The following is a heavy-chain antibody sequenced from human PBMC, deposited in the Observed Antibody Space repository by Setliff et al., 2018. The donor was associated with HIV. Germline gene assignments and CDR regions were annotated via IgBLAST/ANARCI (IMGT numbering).Heavy chain of an antibody. Sequence: TSETLSLTCTVSGGSMNSDSYSWTGLRQPAGKGPELIGHIYVGGSVIYTPSLASRVTISMVPSKNQFSLELSSVTAADTAKYYCAREKTIGVSDVFFDPWGQGRPVTSPQ. CDR1: GGSMNSDSYS. J-gene: IGHJ5*02. CDR3: AREKTIGVSDVFFDP. CDR2: IYVGGSV. D-gene: IGHD3-3*01. V-gene: IGHV4-61*09.